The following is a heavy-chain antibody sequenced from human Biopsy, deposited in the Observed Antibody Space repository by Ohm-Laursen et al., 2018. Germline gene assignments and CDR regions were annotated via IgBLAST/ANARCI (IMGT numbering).Heavy chain of an antibody. D-gene: IGHD7-27*01. CDR2: IYYTGHT. Sequence: GTLSLTCTVSGGSIKSYYWNWIRQSPGKGLERIGFIYYTGHTNYNPSLKSRATISVDTSKNQFSLKVISVTAADTAVYYCARLTGDPSYWGQGILVTVSS. V-gene: IGHV4-59*01. J-gene: IGHJ4*02. CDR1: GGSIKSYY. CDR3: ARLTGDPSY.